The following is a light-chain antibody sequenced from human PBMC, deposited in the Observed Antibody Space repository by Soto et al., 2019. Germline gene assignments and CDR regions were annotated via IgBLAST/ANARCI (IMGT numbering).Light chain of an antibody. CDR2: ENN. V-gene: IGLV6-57*02. J-gene: IGLJ2*01. Sequence: NFMLTQPHSVSESPGKTVTISCTGSSGSIASNYVQWYQQRPGSAPTTVIYENNQRPSGVPDRFSGSIDSSSNSASLTISGLKTEDEADYYCQSYDSVNVLFGGGTKPTVL. CDR3: QSYDSVNVL. CDR1: SGSIASNY.